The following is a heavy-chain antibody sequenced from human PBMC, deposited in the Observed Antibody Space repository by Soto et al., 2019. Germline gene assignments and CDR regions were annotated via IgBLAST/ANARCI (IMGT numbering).Heavy chain of an antibody. CDR3: AKRPYGSDWYFDL. V-gene: IGHV3-23*01. J-gene: IGHJ2*01. CDR1: GFTFSSHA. CDR2: DSGIGGRT. Sequence: GGSLRLSCAASGFTFSSHAMSWVRQAPGKGLEWVSGDSGIGGRTYYADSVKGRLTISRDNSKNTLYLQMDSLRAEDTAVYYCAKRPYGSDWYFDLWGRGTLVTVSS. D-gene: IGHD2-15*01.